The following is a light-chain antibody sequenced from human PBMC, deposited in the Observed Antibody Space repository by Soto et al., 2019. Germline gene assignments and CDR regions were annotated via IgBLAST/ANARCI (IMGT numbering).Light chain of an antibody. CDR3: QQYGSSPRT. J-gene: IGKJ1*01. Sequence: EFVLTQSPGTLSLSPGERATLSCRASQSVSSSYLAWYQQKPGQAPRLLIYGASSRATGIPDRFSGSGSGTDFTLTISRLEPGDFAVYYCQQYGSSPRTFGQGTKGDIK. V-gene: IGKV3-20*01. CDR2: GAS. CDR1: QSVSSSY.